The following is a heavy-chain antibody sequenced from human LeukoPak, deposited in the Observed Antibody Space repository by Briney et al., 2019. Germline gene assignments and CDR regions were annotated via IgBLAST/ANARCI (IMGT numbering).Heavy chain of an antibody. CDR3: ARASPHYYDSSGGFDY. Sequence: SETLSLTCAVYGGSFSGYYWSWIRQPPGKGLEWIGEINHSGSTNYNPSLKSRVTILVDTSKNQFSLKLSSVTAADTAVYYCARASPHYYDSSGGFDYWGQGTLVTVSS. V-gene: IGHV4-34*01. CDR2: INHSGST. CDR1: GGSFSGYY. J-gene: IGHJ4*02. D-gene: IGHD3-22*01.